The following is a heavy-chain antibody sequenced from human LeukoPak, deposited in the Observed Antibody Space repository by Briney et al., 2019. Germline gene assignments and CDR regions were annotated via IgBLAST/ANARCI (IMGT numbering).Heavy chain of an antibody. CDR3: ARSNGSGSYSFDY. Sequence: GSLRLSCAASGFTFSSYAMSWVRQPPGKGLEWIGEINHSGSTNYNPSLKSRVTISVDTSKNQFSLKLSSVTAADTAVYYCARSNGSGSYSFDYWGQGTLVTVSS. J-gene: IGHJ4*02. D-gene: IGHD3-10*01. CDR1: GFTFSSYA. CDR2: INHSGST. V-gene: IGHV4-34*01.